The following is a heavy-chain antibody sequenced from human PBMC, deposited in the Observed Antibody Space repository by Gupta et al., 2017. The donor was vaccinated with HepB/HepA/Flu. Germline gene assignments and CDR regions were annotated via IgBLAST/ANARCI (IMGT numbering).Heavy chain of an antibody. CDR3: AKDYSLWWEAPDYYGMDV. J-gene: IGHJ6*02. D-gene: IGHD1-26*01. V-gene: IGHV3-30*18. Sequence: QVQLVESGGGVVQPGRSLRLSCAASGFKFSSYGLHWVRQAPGKGLEWVAVISYDGRSKYYADSVKGRFTTSRDNSNNTLTLQMNSLRSDDTAVYYCAKDYSLWWEAPDYYGMDVWGQGTTVTVS. CDR2: ISYDGRSK. CDR1: GFKFSSYG.